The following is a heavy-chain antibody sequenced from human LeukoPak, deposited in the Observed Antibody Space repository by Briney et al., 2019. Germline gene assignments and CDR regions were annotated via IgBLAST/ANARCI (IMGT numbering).Heavy chain of an antibody. V-gene: IGHV4-39*01. J-gene: IGHJ4*02. Sequence: SETLSLTRTFSRCSLSSSRYDGGWIRQPPGKGLEWLGCTYYSGSTYYNPSRKSRVTISLNTPKNQFSLKLSPLTAPDTGVYYRGGNVVRGSYSIFDYWGQGTLVTVSS. CDR3: GGNVVRGSYSIFDY. CDR1: RCSLSSSRYD. CDR2: TYYSGST. D-gene: IGHD1-26*01.